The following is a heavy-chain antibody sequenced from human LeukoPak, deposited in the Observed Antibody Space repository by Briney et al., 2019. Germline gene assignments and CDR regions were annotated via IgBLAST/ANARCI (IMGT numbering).Heavy chain of an antibody. Sequence: GGSLRLSCAASGFIFDDSAMHWVRQAPGKGLEWVSLISGDGGSTFYAGSVKGRFTISRDNSENSLYLQMNSLRSEDTALYFCAKVPVRRYGMDVWGQGTTVTVSS. CDR3: AKVPVRRYGMDV. V-gene: IGHV3-43*02. CDR2: ISGDGGST. CDR1: GFIFDDSA. J-gene: IGHJ6*02.